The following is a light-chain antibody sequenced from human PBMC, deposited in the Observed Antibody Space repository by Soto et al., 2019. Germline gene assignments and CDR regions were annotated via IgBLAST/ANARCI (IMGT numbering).Light chain of an antibody. J-gene: IGLJ1*01. CDR1: RRDIGGYDF. V-gene: IGLV2-8*01. CDR3: CSFAGGTNLD. Sequence: QSVLIQPPSASGSPGQSVTISCTGTRRDIGGYDFVSWYQQHPGKAPKLLISEVTKRPSGVPDRFSGSKSGNTASLTISGLQSDDEADYYCCSFAGGTNLDFGTGTKVTVL. CDR2: EVT.